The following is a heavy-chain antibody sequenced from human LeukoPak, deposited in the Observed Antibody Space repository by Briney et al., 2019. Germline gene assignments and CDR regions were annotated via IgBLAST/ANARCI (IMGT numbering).Heavy chain of an antibody. CDR3: ARHFGRAPLIDY. Sequence: SETLSLTCTVSGGSISSSSYYWGWIRQPPGKGLEWIGSIYYSGSTYYNPSLKSRVTISVDTSKNQFSLKLSSVTAADTAVYYCARHFGRAPLIDYWGQGTLVTVSS. CDR2: IYYSGST. CDR1: GGSISSSSYY. J-gene: IGHJ4*02. D-gene: IGHD3-10*01. V-gene: IGHV4-39*01.